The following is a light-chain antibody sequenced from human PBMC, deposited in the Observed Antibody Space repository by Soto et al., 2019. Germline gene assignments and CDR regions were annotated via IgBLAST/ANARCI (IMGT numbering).Light chain of an antibody. CDR3: QQRSKWPLT. Sequence: EIMLTQSPATLSLSPGERATLSCRASESISSYLAWYQQRPGQAPSLLIYDASNRATGIPARFSGSGSGTDFTLTIDNLEPEDFAVYYCQQRSKWPLTFGGGTKVEI. CDR1: ESISSY. J-gene: IGKJ4*01. CDR2: DAS. V-gene: IGKV3-11*01.